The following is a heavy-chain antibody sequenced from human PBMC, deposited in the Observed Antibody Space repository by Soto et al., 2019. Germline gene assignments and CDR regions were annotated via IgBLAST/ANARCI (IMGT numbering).Heavy chain of an antibody. J-gene: IGHJ5*02. Sequence: QVQLVQSGAEKKKPGASVKVSCKASGYTFTSYAIDWVRQAPGQRLEWMGWINAGNGNIKYSQKCQSRVTITRDTSASTAYMELSSLRSEDTAVYYCARGLPLWFDPWGQGTLVTVSS. CDR1: GYTFTSYA. CDR3: ARGLPLWFDP. CDR2: INAGNGNI. V-gene: IGHV1-3*05. D-gene: IGHD2-21*01.